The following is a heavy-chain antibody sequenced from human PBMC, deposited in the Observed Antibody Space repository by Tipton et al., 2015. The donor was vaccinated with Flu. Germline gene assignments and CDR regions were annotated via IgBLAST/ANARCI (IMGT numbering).Heavy chain of an antibody. Sequence: TLSLTCTVSGGSVSSGSYYWSWIRQPPGKGLEWIGYIYYGANTSYNPSLKSRVTISEDTSKNQFSLKLTSVTAADTAVYYCARAQVGAPNFDSWGQGTLVTVSS. CDR1: GGSVSSGSYY. CDR2: IYYGANT. V-gene: IGHV4-61*01. CDR3: ARAQVGAPNFDS. D-gene: IGHD1-26*01. J-gene: IGHJ4*02.